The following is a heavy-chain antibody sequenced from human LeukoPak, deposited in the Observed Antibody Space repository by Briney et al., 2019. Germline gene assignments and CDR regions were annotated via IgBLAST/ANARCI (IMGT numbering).Heavy chain of an antibody. D-gene: IGHD1-7*01. CDR1: GYTFTCYY. Sequence: ASVKVSCKASGYTFTCYYMHGVRQAPGQGLEWMGWINPNSGGTNYAQKFQGRVTMTRDTSISTAYMELSRLRFDDTAVYYCARNYGITGTTRQLNWFDPWGQGTLVTVSS. V-gene: IGHV1-2*02. CDR2: INPNSGGT. CDR3: ARNYGITGTTRQLNWFDP. J-gene: IGHJ5*02.